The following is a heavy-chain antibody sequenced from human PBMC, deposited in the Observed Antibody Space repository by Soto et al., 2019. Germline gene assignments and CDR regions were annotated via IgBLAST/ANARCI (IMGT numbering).Heavy chain of an antibody. CDR3: AKGLAIMADH. CDR1: GFSFNTYV. D-gene: IGHD2-21*01. Sequence: GGSLRLSCTDSGFSFNTYVMDWVRQAPGKGLEWVARILYDGSKEYYADPVKGRLTISRDNSKNTLYLQMDRLRVEDTAVYFCAKGLAIMADHWGQGTPVTVSS. J-gene: IGHJ4*02. CDR2: ILYDGSKE. V-gene: IGHV3-30*18.